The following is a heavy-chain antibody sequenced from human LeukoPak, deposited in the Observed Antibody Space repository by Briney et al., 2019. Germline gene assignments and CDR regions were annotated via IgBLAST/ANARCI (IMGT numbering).Heavy chain of an antibody. D-gene: IGHD3-10*02. CDR3: AELGITMIGGV. CDR2: ISSSGSTI. Sequence: GGSLRLSCAASGFTFRSYEMNWVRQAPGKGLEWVSYISSSGSTIYDADSVKGRFTISRDNAKNSLYLQINSLRAEDTAVYYCAELGITMIGGVWGKGTTVTISS. V-gene: IGHV3-48*03. CDR1: GFTFRSYE. J-gene: IGHJ6*04.